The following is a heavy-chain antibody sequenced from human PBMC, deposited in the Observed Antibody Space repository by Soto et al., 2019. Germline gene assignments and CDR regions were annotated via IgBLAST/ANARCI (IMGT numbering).Heavy chain of an antibody. CDR1: GYTFTSYD. D-gene: IGHD3-10*01. J-gene: IGHJ3*02. CDR3: ARGINYYDSGDDAFDI. CDR2: MNPNSGNT. V-gene: IGHV1-8*01. Sequence: QVQLVQSGAEVKKPGASVKVSCKASGYTFTSYDINWVRQATGHGLEWMGWMNPNSGNTGYGQKFQGRVTMTRNTAMSTAYMELSSLRSEDTAVYYCARGINYYDSGDDAFDIWGQGTMVTVSS.